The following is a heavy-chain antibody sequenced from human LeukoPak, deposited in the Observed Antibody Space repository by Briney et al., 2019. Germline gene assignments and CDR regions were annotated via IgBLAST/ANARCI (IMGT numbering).Heavy chain of an antibody. CDR3: ARGQFRHSNSWYNWFDP. CDR2: MNPNSGNT. J-gene: IGHJ5*02. Sequence: ASVKVSCKSSGYTFTSYDINWVRQATGQGLEWMGWMNPNSGNTGYAQKFQGRVTMTRNTSISTAYMELSSLRSEDTAVYYCARGQFRHSNSWYNWFDPWGQGTLATVSS. D-gene: IGHD6-13*01. CDR1: GYTFTSYD. V-gene: IGHV1-8*01.